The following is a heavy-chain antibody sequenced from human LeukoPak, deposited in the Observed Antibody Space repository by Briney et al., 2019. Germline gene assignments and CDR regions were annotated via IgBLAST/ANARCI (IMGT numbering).Heavy chain of an antibody. CDR2: ISAGGDSP. D-gene: IGHD5-18*01. J-gene: IGHJ4*02. V-gene: IGHV3-23*01. Sequence: PGGSLRLSCAASGFTFSNYAMTWVRQAPGKGLEWVSGISAGGDSPYYADSVKGRFTISRDNSKNTLYLQMNSLRAEDTALYYCAKGSAALVLRPYYFDYWGQGSLVTVSS. CDR3: AKGSAALVLRPYYFDY. CDR1: GFTFSNYA.